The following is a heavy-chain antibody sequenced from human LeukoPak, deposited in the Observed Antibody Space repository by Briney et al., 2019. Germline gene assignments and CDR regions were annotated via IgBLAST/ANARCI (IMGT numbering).Heavy chain of an antibody. CDR1: GYTFTSYD. CDR3: AREGRGWYFDL. D-gene: IGHD3-10*01. J-gene: IGHJ2*01. V-gene: IGHV1-2*02. Sequence: ASVKVSCKASGYTFTSYDINWVRQAPGQGLEWMGWINPNSGGTNYAQKYQGRVTMTRDTSISTAYMELSRLRSDDTAVYYCAREGRGWYFDLWGRGTLVTVSS. CDR2: INPNSGGT.